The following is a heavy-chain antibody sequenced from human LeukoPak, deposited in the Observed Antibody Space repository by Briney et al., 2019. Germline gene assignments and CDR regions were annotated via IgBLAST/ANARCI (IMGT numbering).Heavy chain of an antibody. Sequence: SVKVSCKASGYTFTTYPLNWVRQAPGQGLEWMGGIIPIFGTANYAQKFQGRVTITADESTSTAYMELSSLRSEDTAVYYCARGPPPTYYDSSGYFDYWGQGTLVTVSS. J-gene: IGHJ4*02. CDR3: ARGPPPTYYDSSGYFDY. CDR1: GYTFTTYP. V-gene: IGHV1-69*13. CDR2: IIPIFGTA. D-gene: IGHD3-22*01.